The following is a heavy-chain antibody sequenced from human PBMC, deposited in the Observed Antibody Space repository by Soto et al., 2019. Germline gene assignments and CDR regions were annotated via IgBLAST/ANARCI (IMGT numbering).Heavy chain of an antibody. CDR3: AREHSSSWYGWFDP. Sequence: SPRLSIPCAISGDSVSINSASWNWIRPSPSRGLEWLGRTYYRSKWYNDYAVSVKSRITINPDTSKNQFSLQLNSVTPEDTAVYYCAREHSSSWYGWFDPWGQGTLVTVS. V-gene: IGHV6-1*01. J-gene: IGHJ5*02. CDR2: TYYRSKWYN. D-gene: IGHD6-13*01. CDR1: GDSVSINSAS.